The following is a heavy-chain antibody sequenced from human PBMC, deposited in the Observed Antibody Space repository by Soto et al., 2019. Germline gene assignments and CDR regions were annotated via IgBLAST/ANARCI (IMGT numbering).Heavy chain of an antibody. J-gene: IGHJ5*02. CDR2: INPVNGNT. CDR1: GYTFTTYT. D-gene: IGHD6-13*01. V-gene: IGHV1-3*01. Sequence: GASVKVSCKASGYTFTTYTMNWVRQAPGQRLEWMGWINPVNGNTKSSQKSQDRVIITRDTSASTAYMELRSLRSEDTAVYYCARGIATGQLDPWGEGTLVTVSS. CDR3: ARGIATGQLDP.